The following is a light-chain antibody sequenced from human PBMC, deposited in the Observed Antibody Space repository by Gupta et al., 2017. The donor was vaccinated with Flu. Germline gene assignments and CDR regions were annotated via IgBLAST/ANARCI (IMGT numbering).Light chain of an antibody. CDR2: GAS. CDR1: QSVSNNY. CDR3: QQYGISMYT. V-gene: IGKV3-20*01. Sequence: DIVSTQSPGTLSLSPGERATLSCRPSQSVSNNYLTWYQQKPGQAPRLLIYGASSRATGIPDRFSGSGSGTDFTLTISRLEPEDFAVYYCQQYGISMYTFGQGTKLEIK. J-gene: IGKJ2*01.